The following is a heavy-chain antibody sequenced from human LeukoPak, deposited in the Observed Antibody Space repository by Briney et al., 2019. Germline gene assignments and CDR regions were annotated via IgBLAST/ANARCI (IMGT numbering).Heavy chain of an antibody. CDR3: AKADPYYYGSGSYHFDY. Sequence: GGSLRLSCAASGFTFSSYAMSWVRQAPGKGLEWVSAISGSGGSTYYADSVKGRFTISRDNSKNTLYLQMNSLRAEDTAVYYCAKADPYYYGSGSYHFDYWGQGTLVTVSS. V-gene: IGHV3-23*01. D-gene: IGHD3-10*01. CDR2: ISGSGGST. CDR1: GFTFSSYA. J-gene: IGHJ4*02.